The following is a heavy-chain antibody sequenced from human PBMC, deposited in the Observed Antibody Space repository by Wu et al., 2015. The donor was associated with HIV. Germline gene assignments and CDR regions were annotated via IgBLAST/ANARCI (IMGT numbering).Heavy chain of an antibody. Sequence: QVQLVQSGAEVKKPGASVKVSCKASGYTFTGYFMHWVRLAPGQGLEWMGWINLNSGATNYAQKFQGRVTMTRDTSISTAYMELNXMRSDDTAVYYCARLGYSSSSVQYYYYMDVWDKGPRSPSP. D-gene: IGHD6-6*01. V-gene: IGHV1-2*02. J-gene: IGHJ6*03. CDR3: ARLGYSSSSVQYYYYMDV. CDR1: GYTFTGYF. CDR2: INLNSGAT.